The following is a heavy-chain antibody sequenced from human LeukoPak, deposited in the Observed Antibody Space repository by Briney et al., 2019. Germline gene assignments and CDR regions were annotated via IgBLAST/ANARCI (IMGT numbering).Heavy chain of an antibody. Sequence: PGASVKVSCKASGYTFTSYGISWVRQAPGQGLEWMGWISAYNGNTNYAQKLQGRVTMTTDTSTSTAYMELRSLRSDDTAVYYCARDRAYTISTMTNWFDPWGQGTLVTVSS. CDR2: ISAYNGNT. J-gene: IGHJ5*02. CDR3: ARDRAYTISTMTNWFDP. V-gene: IGHV1-18*01. D-gene: IGHD1-1*01. CDR1: GYTFTSYG.